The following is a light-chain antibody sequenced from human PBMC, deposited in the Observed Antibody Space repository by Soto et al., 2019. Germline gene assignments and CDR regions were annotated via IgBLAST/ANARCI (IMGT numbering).Light chain of an antibody. J-gene: IGKJ4*01. Sequence: EIVLTQSPATLSLSPGERATLSCRASQSISSHLAWYQQKPGQAPRLLIYGASNRATGIPARFRGSGSGPDLTLTISSLEPEDFAVYYCQQRINWPLTFGGGTKVEIK. CDR1: QSISSH. V-gene: IGKV3-11*01. CDR2: GAS. CDR3: QQRINWPLT.